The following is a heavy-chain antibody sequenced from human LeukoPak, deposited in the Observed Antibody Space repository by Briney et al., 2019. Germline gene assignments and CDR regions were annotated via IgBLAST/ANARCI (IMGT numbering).Heavy chain of an antibody. Sequence: GGSLRLSCAASGFIFSNYGMHWVRQAPGKGLEWVAFMRSDGSDKYYADSVKGRFTISRGNSKNTLYLQMNSLRAEDTALHYCAKHDSSSYYWGQGTLVTVSS. D-gene: IGHD3-22*01. CDR3: AKHDSSSYY. V-gene: IGHV3-30*02. J-gene: IGHJ4*02. CDR2: MRSDGSDK. CDR1: GFIFSNYG.